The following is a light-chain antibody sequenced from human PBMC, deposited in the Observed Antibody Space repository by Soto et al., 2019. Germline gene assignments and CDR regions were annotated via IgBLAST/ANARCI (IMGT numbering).Light chain of an antibody. Sequence: DIQMTQSPSTLSASVGDRVTITCRASQSVSSWLAWYQQKPGKAPNLLIYTASSLESGVPSRFSGSGSGTEFNLTISSLQPDYFATYYCQQYNSAWTFGQGTTVEIK. CDR1: QSVSSW. V-gene: IGKV1-5*03. CDR2: TAS. J-gene: IGKJ1*01. CDR3: QQYNSAWT.